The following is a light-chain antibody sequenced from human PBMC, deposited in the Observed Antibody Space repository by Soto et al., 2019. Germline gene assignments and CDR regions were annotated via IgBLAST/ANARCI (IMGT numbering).Light chain of an antibody. V-gene: IGKV3-20*01. Sequence: EIVLTQSPGTLSLSPGERATLSCRASQRVSSSYLAWYQQNHGQAPRLLIYGASSRATGIPDRFSGSGSGTDFTLTISRLEPEDFAVYYCQQYGSSPRTFGQGTKLEIK. CDR3: QQYGSSPRT. CDR2: GAS. CDR1: QRVSSSY. J-gene: IGKJ1*01.